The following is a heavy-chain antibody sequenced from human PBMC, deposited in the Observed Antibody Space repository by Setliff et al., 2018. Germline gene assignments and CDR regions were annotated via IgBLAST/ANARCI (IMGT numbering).Heavy chain of an antibody. CDR3: TRHEDRNKCTSSSCYRENDAFDV. CDR1: GYIFTNYW. J-gene: IGHJ3*01. CDR2: IYPGDSDT. V-gene: IGHV5-51*01. Sequence: PGESLTISCKASGYIFTNYWIGWVRQMPGKGLEWMGVIYPGDSDTRYSSSFQGQVTISADKSINTAYLQWSSLKASDTAIYYCTRHEDRNKCTSSSCYRENDAFDVWGQGAMVTVSS. D-gene: IGHD2-2*01.